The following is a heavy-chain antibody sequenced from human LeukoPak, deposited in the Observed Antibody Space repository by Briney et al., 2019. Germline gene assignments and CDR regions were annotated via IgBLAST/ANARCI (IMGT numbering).Heavy chain of an antibody. V-gene: IGHV3-30*02. CDR3: AKSILDVYSSSWYPYY. CDR2: IRYDGSNK. CDR1: GFTFSSYG. Sequence: GGSLRLSCAASGFTFSSYGMHWVRQAPGKGLEWVAFIRYDGSNKYYADSVKGRFTISRDNSKNTLYLQMNSLRAEDTAVYYCAKSILDVYSSSWYPYYWGQGTLVTVSS. D-gene: IGHD6-13*01. J-gene: IGHJ4*02.